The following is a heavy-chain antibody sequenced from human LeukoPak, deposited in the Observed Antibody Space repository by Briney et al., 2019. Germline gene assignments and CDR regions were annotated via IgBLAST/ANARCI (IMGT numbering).Heavy chain of an antibody. CDR3: AKVSGYSYGFDY. D-gene: IGHD5-18*01. Sequence: GGSLRLSCAASGFTFSDYYMSWIRQAPGKGLEWVSYISSSSSYTNYADSVKGRFTISRDNAKNSLYLQMNSLRAEDTAVYYCAKVSGYSYGFDYWGQGTLVTVSS. CDR1: GFTFSDYY. CDR2: ISSSSSYT. J-gene: IGHJ4*02. V-gene: IGHV3-11*06.